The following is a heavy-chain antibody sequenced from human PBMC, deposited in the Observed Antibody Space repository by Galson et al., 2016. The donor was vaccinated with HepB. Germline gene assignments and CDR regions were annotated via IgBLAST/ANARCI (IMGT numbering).Heavy chain of an antibody. CDR2: LDPQDGRM. CDR3: ARDKYSGSFRTFDY. J-gene: IGHJ4*02. CDR1: GYALSELS. Sequence: SVKVSCKVSGYALSELSMHWVRQAPGKGLEWMGGLDPQDGRMIYAQKFQGRVTITADESTSTAYMELSRLRYEDTAVYYCARDKYSGSFRTFDYWGQGTLVAVSS. V-gene: IGHV1-24*01. D-gene: IGHD1-26*01.